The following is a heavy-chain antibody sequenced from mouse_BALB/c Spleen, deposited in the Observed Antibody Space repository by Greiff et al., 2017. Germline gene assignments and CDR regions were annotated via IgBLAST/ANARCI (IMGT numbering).Heavy chain of an antibody. J-gene: IGHJ3*01. Sequence: EVQLVESGGGLVKPGGSLKLSCAASGFTFSSYAMSWVRQSPEKRLEWVAEISSGGSYTYYPDTVTGRFTISRDNAKNTLYLEMSSLRSEDTAMYYCARDYYGSSYTWFAYWGQGTLVTVSA. CDR3: ARDYYGSSYTWFAY. CDR2: ISSGGSYT. CDR1: GFTFSSYA. D-gene: IGHD1-1*01. V-gene: IGHV5-9-4*01.